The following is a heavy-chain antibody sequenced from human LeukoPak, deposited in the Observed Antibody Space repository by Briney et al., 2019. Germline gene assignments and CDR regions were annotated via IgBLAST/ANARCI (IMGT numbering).Heavy chain of an antibody. V-gene: IGHV4-34*01. CDR1: GGSFSTYY. J-gene: IGHJ4*02. Sequence: SETLSLTCAVYGGSFSTYYWSWIRQPPGKGLEWIGEINHSGSTNYNPSLKSRVTISVNTSKNQFSLKLSSVTAADTAVYYCARGGFYCGGDCYVDYWGQGTLVTVSS. D-gene: IGHD2-21*02. CDR3: ARGGFYCGGDCYVDY. CDR2: INHSGST.